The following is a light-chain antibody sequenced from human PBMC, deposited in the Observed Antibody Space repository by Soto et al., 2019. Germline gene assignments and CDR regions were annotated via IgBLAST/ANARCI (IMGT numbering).Light chain of an antibody. CDR3: QQYGSAPIT. Sequence: EIVLTQSPATLSLSPGERATLSCRASESVSSSFLAWYQQRLGQAPRLXIYGASSRDTGIPDRFSGSGSGTDFTLTISRLEPEDFAVYYCQQYGSAPITFGQGTLLEI. CDR1: ESVSSSF. V-gene: IGKV3-20*01. J-gene: IGKJ5*01. CDR2: GAS.